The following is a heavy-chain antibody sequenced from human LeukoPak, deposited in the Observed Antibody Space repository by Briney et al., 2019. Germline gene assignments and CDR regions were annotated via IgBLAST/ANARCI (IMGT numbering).Heavy chain of an antibody. Sequence: SQTLSLTCAISGDSVSSNSAAWNWIRQSPSRGLEWLGRTYYRSKWCSDYAISMKGRITFNPDTSKNQFSLQLNSITPEDTAVYYCARDSSAMFDYWGQGILVAVSS. V-gene: IGHV6-1*01. CDR3: ARDSSAMFDY. CDR2: TYYRSKWCS. D-gene: IGHD2-2*01. J-gene: IGHJ4*02. CDR1: GDSVSSNSAA.